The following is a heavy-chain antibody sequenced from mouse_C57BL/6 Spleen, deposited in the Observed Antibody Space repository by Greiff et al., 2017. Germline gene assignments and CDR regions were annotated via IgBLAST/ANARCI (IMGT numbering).Heavy chain of an antibody. Sequence: EVHLVESGGGLVQPKGSLKLSCAASGFTFNTYAMHWVRQAPGKGLEWVARIRSKSSNYATYYADSVKDRFTISRDDSQSMLYLQMNNLKTEDTAMYYCVRGTTVVATGYYAMDYWGQGTSVTVSS. D-gene: IGHD1-1*01. V-gene: IGHV10-3*01. CDR3: VRGTTVVATGYYAMDY. J-gene: IGHJ4*01. CDR2: IRSKSSNYAT. CDR1: GFTFNTYA.